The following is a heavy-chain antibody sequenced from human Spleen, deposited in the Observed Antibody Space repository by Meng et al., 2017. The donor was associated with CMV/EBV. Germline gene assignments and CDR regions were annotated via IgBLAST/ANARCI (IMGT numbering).Heavy chain of an antibody. D-gene: IGHD2-21*01. J-gene: IGHJ4*02. Sequence: LQKSGPGLVRPSEALSLTCSVSGGSISPSGYYWGWIRQPPGKGLEWIGSIGHSGFTYYTPSLKSRVTVSIDTSRNQFSLWLTSVTAADTAVYYCASFDHIPRRNYFDYWGQGTLVTVSS. CDR3: ASFDHIPRRNYFDY. V-gene: IGHV4-39*01. CDR2: IGHSGFT. CDR1: GGSISPSGYY.